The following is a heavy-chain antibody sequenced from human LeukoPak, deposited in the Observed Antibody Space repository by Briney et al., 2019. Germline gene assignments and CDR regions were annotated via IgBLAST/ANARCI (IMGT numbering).Heavy chain of an antibody. CDR3: AMVRGVIITD. CDR1: GGSISSGGYY. J-gene: IGHJ4*02. V-gene: IGHV4-31*03. CDR2: IYYSGST. D-gene: IGHD3-10*01. Sequence: SETLSLTCTVSGGSISSGGYYWSWIRQHPGKGLEWIGYIYYSGSTYYNPSLKSRVTISVDTSKNQFSLKLSSVTAADTAVYYCAMVRGVIITDWGQGTLVTVSS.